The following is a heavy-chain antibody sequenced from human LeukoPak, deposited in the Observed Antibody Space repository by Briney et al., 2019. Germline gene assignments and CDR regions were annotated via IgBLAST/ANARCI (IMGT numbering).Heavy chain of an antibody. J-gene: IGHJ3*02. CDR2: INPNSGGT. V-gene: IGHV1-2*06. D-gene: IGHD6-13*01. Sequence: VKVSCKASGYTFTGYYMHWVRQAPGQGLEWMGRINPNSGGTNYAQKFQGRVTMTRDTSISTAYMELSRLRSDDTAMYYCARDHPAGYSSSWYNAFDIWGQGTMVTVSS. CDR1: GYTFTGYY. CDR3: ARDHPAGYSSSWYNAFDI.